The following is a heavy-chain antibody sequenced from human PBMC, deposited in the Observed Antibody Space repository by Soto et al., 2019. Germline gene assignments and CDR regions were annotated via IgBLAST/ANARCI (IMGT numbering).Heavy chain of an antibody. D-gene: IGHD6-19*01. CDR2: INHSGST. J-gene: IGHJ4*02. Sequence: PSETLSLTCAVYGGSFSGYYWSWIRQPPGKGLEWIGEINHSGSTNYNPSLKSRVTISVDTSKNQFSLKLSSVTAADTAVYYCARGEGIYSSGSVWGQGTLVTVSS. V-gene: IGHV4-34*01. CDR3: ARGEGIYSSGSV. CDR1: GGSFSGYY.